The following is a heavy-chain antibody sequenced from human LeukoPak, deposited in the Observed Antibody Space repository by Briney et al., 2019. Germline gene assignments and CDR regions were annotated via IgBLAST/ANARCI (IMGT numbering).Heavy chain of an antibody. CDR1: GFTFSSYS. CDR2: ISSSSSYT. D-gene: IGHD4-17*01. CDR3: ARGKYGDYAITQFDY. J-gene: IGHJ4*02. Sequence: GGSLRLSCAASGFTFSSYSMNWVRQAPGKGLEWVSSISSSSSYTYYADSVKGRFTISRDNAKNSLYLQMNSLRAEDTAVYYCARGKYGDYAITQFDYWGQGTLVTVSS. V-gene: IGHV3-21*01.